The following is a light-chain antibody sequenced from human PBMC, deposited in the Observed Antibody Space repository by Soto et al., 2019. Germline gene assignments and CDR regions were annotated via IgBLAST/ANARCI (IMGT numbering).Light chain of an antibody. CDR3: SSYTDSSNYV. CDR2: QVT. CDR1: SSDIGRYNF. J-gene: IGLJ1*01. Sequence: QSALTQPASVSGSPGQSITISCTGTSSDIGRYNFVSWYRQQPGKAPKLMIYQVTNRPSGVSNRFSGSRSGNTASLTISGLQAEDEADYYCSSYTDSSNYVFGTGTKLTVL. V-gene: IGLV2-14*01.